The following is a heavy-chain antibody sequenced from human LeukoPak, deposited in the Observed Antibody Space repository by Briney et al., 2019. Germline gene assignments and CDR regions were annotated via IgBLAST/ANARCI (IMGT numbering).Heavy chain of an antibody. CDR3: ARRLPGDAFDV. Sequence: GGSLRLSCAASGFTFSNYEMNWVRQAPGKGLEWISYTSGSGSTTSYAVSVKGRFTISRDNDKNSLYLQMKSLRAEDTAGYYCARRLPGDAFDVWGQGTMVTVSS. CDR1: GFTFSNYE. J-gene: IGHJ3*01. CDR2: TSGSGSTT. D-gene: IGHD2-21*02. V-gene: IGHV3-48*03.